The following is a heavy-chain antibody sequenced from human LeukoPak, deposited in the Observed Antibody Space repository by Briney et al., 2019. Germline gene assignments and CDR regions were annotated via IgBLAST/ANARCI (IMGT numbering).Heavy chain of an antibody. CDR1: GFTFSSYG. CDR2: ISGSGGST. Sequence: GGSLRLSCAASGFTFSSYGMSWVRQAPGKGLEWVSAISGSGGSTYYADSVKGRFTISRDNSKNTLYLQMNSLRAEDTAVYYCAKDVCCPYYYDSSGYYYDAAFVGVRGPHDYWGQGTLVTVSS. D-gene: IGHD3-22*01. J-gene: IGHJ4*02. CDR3: AKDVCCPYYYDSSGYYYDAAFVGVRGPHDY. V-gene: IGHV3-23*01.